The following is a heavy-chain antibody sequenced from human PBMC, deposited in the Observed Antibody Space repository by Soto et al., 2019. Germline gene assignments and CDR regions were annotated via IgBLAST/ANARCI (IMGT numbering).Heavy chain of an antibody. J-gene: IGHJ6*02. CDR2: ISYDGSNK. CDR1: GFTFSSYA. Sequence: QVRLVESGGGVVQPGRSLRLSCAASGFTFSSYAMHWVRQALGKGLEWVAVISYDGSNKYYADSVKGRFTISRDNSKNTLYLQMNSLRAEDTAVYYCARAGCDGGSCYTLVGLRYGMDVWGQGTTVTVSS. D-gene: IGHD2-15*01. V-gene: IGHV3-30-3*01. CDR3: ARAGCDGGSCYTLVGLRYGMDV.